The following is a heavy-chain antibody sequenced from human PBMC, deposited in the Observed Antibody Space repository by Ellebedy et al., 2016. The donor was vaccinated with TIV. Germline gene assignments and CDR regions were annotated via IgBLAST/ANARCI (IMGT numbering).Heavy chain of an antibody. CDR2: IYYSGST. D-gene: IGHD2-2*01. J-gene: IGHJ5*02. V-gene: IGHV4-31*03. Sequence: SETLSLTCTVSGGSISSGGYYWSWIRQHPGKGLEWIGYIYYSGSTYYNPSLKSRVTISVDTSKNQFSLKLSSVTAADTAVYYCARDSCSSTSCYGGSNWFDPWGQGTLVTVSS. CDR3: ARDSCSSTSCYGGSNWFDP. CDR1: GGSISSGGYY.